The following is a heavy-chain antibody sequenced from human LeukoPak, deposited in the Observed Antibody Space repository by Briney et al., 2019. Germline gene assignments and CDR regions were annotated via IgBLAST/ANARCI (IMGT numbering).Heavy chain of an antibody. D-gene: IGHD4-23*01. CDR2: IYPGDSDT. CDR1: GYSFTSYW. Sequence: GESLKISCKGSGYSFTSYWIGWVRQMPGKGLEWMGIIYPGDSDTRYSPSFQGQVTISADKSISTAYLQWSSLKASDTAMYYCARSDYGGNVGQAFDIWGQGTMVTVSS. V-gene: IGHV5-51*01. J-gene: IGHJ3*02. CDR3: ARSDYGGNVGQAFDI.